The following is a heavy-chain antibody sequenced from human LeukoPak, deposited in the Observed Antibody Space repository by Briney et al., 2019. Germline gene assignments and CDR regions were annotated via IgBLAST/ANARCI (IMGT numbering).Heavy chain of an antibody. J-gene: IGHJ4*02. V-gene: IGHV1-69*05. Sequence: SVKVSCKASGGTFSSYAISWVRQAPGQGLEWMGRIIPIFGTANYAQKFQGRVTITTDESTSTAYMELSSLRSEDTAVYYCARVKYSSSSPYFDYWGQGTLVTVSS. CDR2: IIPIFGTA. D-gene: IGHD6-6*01. CDR3: ARVKYSSSSPYFDY. CDR1: GGTFSSYA.